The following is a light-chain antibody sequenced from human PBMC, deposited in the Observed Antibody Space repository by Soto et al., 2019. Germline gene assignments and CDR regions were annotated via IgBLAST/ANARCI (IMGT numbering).Light chain of an antibody. Sequence: EIVMTQSPASLSVSPGERVTLFWRASQSVNSRLGWYQQKPAQAPRLLIYDASTRATGIPARFSGSGSGTEFTLTISSLQSEDFAVYYCQQYKNWPPEYTFGQGTKLEIK. V-gene: IGKV3-15*01. J-gene: IGKJ2*01. CDR1: QSVNSR. CDR3: QQYKNWPPEYT. CDR2: DAS.